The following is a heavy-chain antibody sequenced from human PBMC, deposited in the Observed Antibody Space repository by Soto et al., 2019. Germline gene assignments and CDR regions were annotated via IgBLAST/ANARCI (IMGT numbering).Heavy chain of an antibody. D-gene: IGHD3-22*01. CDR1: GFIFSDYS. V-gene: IGHV3-48*02. CDR3: ARDSSGRPYYGMDV. J-gene: IGHJ6*02. Sequence: PGGSLRLSCTPSGFIFSDYSMNWVRQAPGKGLEWISYITTTSSTMYYADSVKGRFTISRDNAKNSLYLQMNSLRDEDTAVYYCARDSSGRPYYGMDVWGQGTTVTVSS. CDR2: ITTTSSTM.